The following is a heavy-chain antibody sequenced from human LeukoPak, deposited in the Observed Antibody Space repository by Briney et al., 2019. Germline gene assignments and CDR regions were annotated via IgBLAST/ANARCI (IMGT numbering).Heavy chain of an antibody. J-gene: IGHJ6*02. CDR1: GFTFSSYA. V-gene: IGHV3-30-3*01. CDR3: ARDGGTNYYYGMDV. CDR2: ISYDGSNK. D-gene: IGHD3-16*01. Sequence: GGSLRLSCAASGFTFSSYAMHWVRQAPGKGLEWVAVISYDGSNKYYADSVKGRFTISRDNAKNSLYLQMNSLRAEDTAVYYCARDGGTNYYYGMDVWGQGTTVTVSS.